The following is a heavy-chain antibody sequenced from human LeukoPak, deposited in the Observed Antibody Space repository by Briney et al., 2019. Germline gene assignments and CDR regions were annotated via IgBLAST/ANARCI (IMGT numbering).Heavy chain of an antibody. CDR1: GDSVSSNSAA. CDR2: TYYRSKWYN. CDR3: ARLDYDFWSGYYGVVYYYYYMDV. Sequence: SQTLSLTCAISGDSVSSNSAAWNWIRQSPSRGLEWLGRTYYRSKWYNDYAVSVKSRITINPDTSKNQFSLQLNSVTPEDTAVYYCARLDYDFWSGYYGVVYYYYYMDVWGKGTTVTVSS. V-gene: IGHV6-1*01. D-gene: IGHD3-3*01. J-gene: IGHJ6*03.